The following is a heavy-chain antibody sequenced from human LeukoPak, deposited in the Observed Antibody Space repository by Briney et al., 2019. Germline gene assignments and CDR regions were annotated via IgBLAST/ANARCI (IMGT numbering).Heavy chain of an antibody. V-gene: IGHV2-70*04. CDR1: GFSLSTSGMR. CDR2: IDWDDDE. D-gene: IGHD5-18*01. J-gene: IGHJ4*02. Sequence: SGPTLVNPTQTLTLTCTCSGFSLSTSGMRVSWIRQPPGKALEWLARIDWDDDEFYSTSLKTRLTISKDTSKNQVVLTMTNMDPVDTATYYCARIRGYSYGYIFDYWGQGTLVTVSS. CDR3: ARIRGYSYGYIFDY.